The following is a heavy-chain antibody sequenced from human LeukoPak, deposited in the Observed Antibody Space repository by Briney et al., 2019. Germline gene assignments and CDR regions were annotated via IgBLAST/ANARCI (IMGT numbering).Heavy chain of an antibody. Sequence: GSLRLSCAASGFTFSGSTMHWVRQASGKGLEWVGRIRSKANNYATTYAASVKGRFTISRDDSKNTAYLQMNSLKTEDTAVYFCTTLIAVAGTGFDYWGQGTLVTVPS. CDR2: IRSKANNYAT. CDR3: TTLIAVAGTGFDY. D-gene: IGHD6-19*01. CDR1: GFTFSGST. J-gene: IGHJ4*02. V-gene: IGHV3-73*01.